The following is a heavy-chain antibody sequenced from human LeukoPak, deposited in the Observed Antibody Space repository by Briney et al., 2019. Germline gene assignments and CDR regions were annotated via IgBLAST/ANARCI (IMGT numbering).Heavy chain of an antibody. CDR1: GYTFTGYY. J-gene: IGHJ4*02. D-gene: IGHD3-22*01. CDR2: INPNSGGT. Sequence: GASVKVSCKASGYTFTGYYMHWVRQAPGQGLEWMGWINPNSGGTNYAQKFQGRVTMTRDTSISTAYMELSRLRSDDTAVYYCAREDYYDSSGYYYWGQGTLVTVSS. CDR3: AREDYYDSSGYYY. V-gene: IGHV1-2*02.